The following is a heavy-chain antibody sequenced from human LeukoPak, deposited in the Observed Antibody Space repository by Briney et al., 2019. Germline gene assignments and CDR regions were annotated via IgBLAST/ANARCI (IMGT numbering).Heavy chain of an antibody. Sequence: SVKVSCKASGGTFSSYGINWVRQAPGQGLEWMGGIIPMFRTPHYAQKFQGRVTIIMDESTTTAYMELSRLRSEDTAVYFCARALSYHHYYDRDLPHAFDIWGQGTMVTVSS. CDR1: GGTFSSYG. V-gene: IGHV1-69*05. CDR3: ARALSYHHYYDRDLPHAFDI. D-gene: IGHD3-22*01. CDR2: IIPMFRTP. J-gene: IGHJ3*02.